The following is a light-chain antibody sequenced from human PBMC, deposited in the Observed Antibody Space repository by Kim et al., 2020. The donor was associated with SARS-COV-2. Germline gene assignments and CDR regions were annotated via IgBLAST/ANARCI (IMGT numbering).Light chain of an antibody. CDR2: GNS. Sequence: RSTNSGTGGSSNIGAGYYVRWYQQLPGTAPHLRIYGNSNRPSGVPDRFSGSKSGTSASLAITGLQAEDEADYYCQSYDSSLSGWVFGGGTQLTVL. J-gene: IGLJ3*02. CDR1: SSNIGAGYY. CDR3: QSYDSSLSGWV. V-gene: IGLV1-40*01.